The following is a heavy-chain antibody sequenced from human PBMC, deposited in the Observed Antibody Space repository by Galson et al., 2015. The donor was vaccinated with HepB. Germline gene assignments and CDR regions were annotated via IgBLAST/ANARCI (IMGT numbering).Heavy chain of an antibody. V-gene: IGHV3-53*01. CDR3: ARVAVVVAAIGAFDI. Sequence: SLRLSCAASGFTVSSNYMSWVRQAPGKGLEWVSVIYSGGSTYYADSVKGRFTISRDNTKNTLYLRMNSLRAEDTAVYYCARVAVVVAAIGAFDIWGQGTMVTVSS. CDR1: GFTVSSNY. J-gene: IGHJ3*02. CDR2: IYSGGST. D-gene: IGHD2-15*01.